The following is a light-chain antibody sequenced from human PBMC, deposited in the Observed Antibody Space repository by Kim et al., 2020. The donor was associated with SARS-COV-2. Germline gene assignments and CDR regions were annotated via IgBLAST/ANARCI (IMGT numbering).Light chain of an antibody. CDR1: SSDVGGYKY. Sequence: QSITFSCTGTSSDVGGYKYVSWYQQHPGRAPKLIIYDVNNRPSGVSNRFSGSKSGNTASLTISGLLAEDEADYYCTSYTSRSTNWVFGGGTQLTVL. CDR3: TSYTSRSTNWV. V-gene: IGLV2-14*03. J-gene: IGLJ3*02. CDR2: DVN.